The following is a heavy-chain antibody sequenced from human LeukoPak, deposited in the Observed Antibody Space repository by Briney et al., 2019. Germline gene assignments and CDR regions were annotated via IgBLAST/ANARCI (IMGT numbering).Heavy chain of an antibody. D-gene: IGHD2-2*02. J-gene: IGHJ4*02. Sequence: GGSLRLSCAASGFTFTTYWMSWVRQAPGKELEWVANIRQDESEKYYVDSVKGRFTNSRDNAKKSLYLQMNSLRAEDTAVYYCARSLGCSSSSCYMDYWGQGTLVTVSS. CDR2: IRQDESEK. V-gene: IGHV3-7*01. CDR1: GFTFTTYW. CDR3: ARSLGCSSSSCYMDY.